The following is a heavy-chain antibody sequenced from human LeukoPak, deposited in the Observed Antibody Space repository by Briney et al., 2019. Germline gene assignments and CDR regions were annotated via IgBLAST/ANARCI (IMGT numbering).Heavy chain of an antibody. CDR3: ARPTYDSSDYEYFQH. CDR1: GFTFSSYG. V-gene: IGHV3-23*01. J-gene: IGHJ1*01. Sequence: GGSLRLSCAASGFTFSSYGMSWVRQAPGKGLEWVSGISGSGGSTYYADSVKGRFTISRDDSKNTLDLQMNSLRAEDTAVYYCARPTYDSSDYEYFQHWGQGTLVTVSS. D-gene: IGHD3-22*01. CDR2: ISGSGGST.